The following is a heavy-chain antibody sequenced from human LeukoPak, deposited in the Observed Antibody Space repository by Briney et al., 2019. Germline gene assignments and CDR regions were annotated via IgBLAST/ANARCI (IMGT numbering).Heavy chain of an antibody. D-gene: IGHD1-14*01. Sequence: ASVKVPCNASGYTFTNYAISWVRQAPGQGLEWLGRIFTYNGNTNYAQRIKGRVTMTTDTSTSTAYMELRSLRSDDTAVYYCARDNNPHTSIDYWGQGTLVTVSS. V-gene: IGHV1-18*01. CDR3: ARDNNPHTSIDY. CDR2: IFTYNGNT. CDR1: GYTFTNYA. J-gene: IGHJ4*02.